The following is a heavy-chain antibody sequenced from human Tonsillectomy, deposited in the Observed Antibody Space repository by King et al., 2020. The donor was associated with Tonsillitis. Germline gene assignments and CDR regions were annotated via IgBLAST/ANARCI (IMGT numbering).Heavy chain of an antibody. CDR2: ISTYNGNT. Sequence: VQLVESGADVKKPGASVKVSCKASGYTFSSYGLSWVRQAPGQGLEWMGWISTYNGNTNYAQKFQGRVTMTTDTSTTTAYMELRSLRSDDTAVYYCAGLGPDYGGFEGFDYWGQGTLVTVSS. CDR3: AGLGPDYGGFEGFDY. D-gene: IGHD4-23*01. CDR1: GYTFSSYG. J-gene: IGHJ4*02. V-gene: IGHV1-18*04.